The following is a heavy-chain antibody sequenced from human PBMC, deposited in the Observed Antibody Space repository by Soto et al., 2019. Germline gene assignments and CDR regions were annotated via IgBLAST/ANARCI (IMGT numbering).Heavy chain of an antibody. CDR1: GFTFSSYW. Sequence: LGLSCAASGFTFSSYWMHWVRQAPGEGLVWVSYIKPDGSRTKDADSVKGRFTISSDNARNTLYLRMNSLRAEDTAVYYCARDNNLSYDYWGRGPLVTV. CDR2: IKPDGSRT. V-gene: IGHV3-74*03. D-gene: IGHD1-1*01. CDR3: ARDNNLSYDY. J-gene: IGHJ4*02.